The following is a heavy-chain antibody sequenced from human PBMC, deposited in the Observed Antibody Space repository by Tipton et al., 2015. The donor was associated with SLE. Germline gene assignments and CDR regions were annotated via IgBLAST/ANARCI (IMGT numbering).Heavy chain of an antibody. CDR3: ARARDYYDFWSGHGAFDI. CDR1: GGSISSSSYY. Sequence: TLSLTCTASGGSISSSSYYWGWIRQPPGKGLEWIGSIYYSGSTYYNPSLKSRVTISVDTSKNQFSLKLSSVTAADTAVYYCARARDYYDFWSGHGAFDIWGQGTMVTVSS. V-gene: IGHV4-39*07. J-gene: IGHJ3*02. CDR2: IYYSGST. D-gene: IGHD3-3*01.